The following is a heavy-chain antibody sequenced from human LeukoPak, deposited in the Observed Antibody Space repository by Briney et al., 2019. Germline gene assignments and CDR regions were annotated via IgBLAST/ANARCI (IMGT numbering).Heavy chain of an antibody. CDR1: GFIFSNYW. CDR3: ARSRSSMVRGVSPF. V-gene: IGHV3-7*01. D-gene: IGHD3-10*01. J-gene: IGHJ4*02. Sequence: GGSLRLSCAASGFIFSNYWMSWVRQAPGKGLEWVANIKQDGSEKNYVDSVKGRFTISRDNAKNSLYLQMNSLRAEDTAVYYCARSRSSMVRGVSPFWGQGTLVTVSS. CDR2: IKQDGSEK.